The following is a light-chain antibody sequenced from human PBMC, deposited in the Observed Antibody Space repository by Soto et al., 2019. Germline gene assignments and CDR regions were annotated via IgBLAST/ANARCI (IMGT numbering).Light chain of an antibody. J-gene: IGLJ2*01. CDR2: EVS. CDR3: SSYTSSSTPVL. V-gene: IGLV2-14*01. CDR1: SSDVGGYNY. Sequence: QSALTQPASVSGSPGHSITISCTGTSSDVGGYNYVSWYQQHPGKAPKLMIYEVSNRPSGVSNRFSGSKSGNTASLTISGLQAEDEADYYCSSYTSSSTPVLFGGGTKVTVL.